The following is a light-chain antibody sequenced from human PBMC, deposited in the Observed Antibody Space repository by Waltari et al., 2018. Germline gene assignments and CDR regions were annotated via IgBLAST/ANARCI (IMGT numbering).Light chain of an antibody. CDR3: SSFTISSTWV. CDR2: DVS. CDR1: SSDVGGYNH. V-gene: IGLV2-14*01. J-gene: IGLJ3*02. Sequence: QSALTQPASVSGSPGQSITISCTGTSSDVGGYNHVSWYQQHPGKPPKLMIYDVSNRPSGVSNRFSGSKSGNTASLTISGLQAEDEADYYCSSFTISSTWVFGGGTKLTVL.